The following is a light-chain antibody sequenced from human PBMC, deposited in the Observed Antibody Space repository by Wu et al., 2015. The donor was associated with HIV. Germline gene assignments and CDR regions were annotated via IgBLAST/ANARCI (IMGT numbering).Light chain of an antibody. CDR2: GAS. CDR3: HQSGRSRT. Sequence: DIVLTQSPGTLSLSPGERASLSCRASQSISSSFIAWYQHKRGQAPRLLIYGASTRAPGIPDRFSGSGSGTDFTLTISRLEPEDFAVYFCHQSGRSRTFGQGTRVGNQT. CDR1: QSISSSF. J-gene: IGKJ1*01. V-gene: IGKV3-20*01.